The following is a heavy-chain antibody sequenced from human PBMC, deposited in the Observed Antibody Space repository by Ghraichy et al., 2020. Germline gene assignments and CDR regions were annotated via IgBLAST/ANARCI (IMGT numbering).Heavy chain of an antibody. CDR2: ISSSSSYI. CDR1: GFTFSSYS. CDR3: AGGSGWYSDY. V-gene: IGHV3-21*01. J-gene: IGHJ4*02. D-gene: IGHD6-19*01. Sequence: LSLTCAASGFTFSSYSMNWVRQAPGKGLEWVSSISSSSSYIYYADSVKGRFTISRDNAKNSLYLQMNSLRAEDTAVYYCAGGSGWYSDYWGQGTLVTVSS.